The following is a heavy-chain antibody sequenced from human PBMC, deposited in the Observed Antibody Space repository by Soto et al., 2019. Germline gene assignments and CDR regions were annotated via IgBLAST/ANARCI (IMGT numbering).Heavy chain of an antibody. V-gene: IGHV4-59*01. CDR3: ARVRGRTMEGGCFDP. J-gene: IGHJ5*02. D-gene: IGHD3-10*01. CDR1: GASISDTY. CDR2: IYYSGST. Sequence: QVQLQESGPGLVKPSETLSLTCTVSGASISDTYWNWVRQPPGKGLEWIGFIYYSGSTSYNPSLKRRVTTSGDTSMNQFSLNLNTVSAADTAVYYCARVRGRTMEGGCFDPWGQGTLVTVSS.